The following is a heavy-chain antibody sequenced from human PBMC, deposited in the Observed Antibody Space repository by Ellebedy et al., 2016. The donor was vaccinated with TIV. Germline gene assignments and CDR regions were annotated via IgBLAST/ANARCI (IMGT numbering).Heavy chain of an antibody. D-gene: IGHD4-17*01. J-gene: IGHJ4*02. CDR3: AKGIYGDYVFLASPGADY. CDR2: IKQDGSEK. CDR1: GLTFSGYW. Sequence: GGSLRLXCAASGLTFSGYWMSWVRQAPGKGLEWMANIKQDGSEKFYVDSVKGRFTVSRDNAKNSLYLQMNSLRAEDTAVYYCAKGIYGDYVFLASPGADYWGQGTLVTVSS. V-gene: IGHV3-7*03.